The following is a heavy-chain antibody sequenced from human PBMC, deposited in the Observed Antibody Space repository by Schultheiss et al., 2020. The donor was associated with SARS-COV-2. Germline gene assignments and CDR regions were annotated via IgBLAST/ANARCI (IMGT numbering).Heavy chain of an antibody. D-gene: IGHD6-13*01. V-gene: IGHV4-59*05. CDR2: IYYSGST. CDR3: ARSAAPAGMDV. Sequence: GSLRLSCAASGFTFSDYYMSWIRQAPGKGLEWIGSIYYSGSTYYNPSLKSRVTISVDTSKNQFSLKLSSVTAADTAVYYCARSAAPAGMDVWGQGTTVTVSS. CDR1: GFTFSDYY. J-gene: IGHJ6*02.